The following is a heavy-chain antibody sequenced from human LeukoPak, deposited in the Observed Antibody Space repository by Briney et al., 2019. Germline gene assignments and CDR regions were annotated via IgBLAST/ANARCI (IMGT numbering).Heavy chain of an antibody. V-gene: IGHV4-38-2*02. J-gene: IGHJ4*02. CDR3: ASLDSYCGGDCYRFDY. CDR2: IYHSGST. Sequence: PSETLSLTCTVSGYSISSGYYWGWIRQPPGKGLEWIGSIYHSGSTYYNPSLKSRVTISVDTSKNQFSLKLSSVTAADTAVYYCASLDSYCGGDCYRFDYWGQGTLVTVSS. D-gene: IGHD2-21*02. CDR1: GYSISSGYY.